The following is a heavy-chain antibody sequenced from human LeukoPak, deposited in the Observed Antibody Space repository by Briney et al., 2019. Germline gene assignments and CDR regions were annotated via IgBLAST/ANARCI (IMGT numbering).Heavy chain of an antibody. J-gene: IGHJ1*01. CDR2: ISTDGNNE. V-gene: IGHV3-30*03. CDR3: YGANAEN. Sequence: GGSLRLSCAASGFSFTMYGIHWVRQAPGKGLEWVAVISTDGNNEYYANSVKGRFTISRDNAKNTVYLQMNSLRAEDTAVYYCYGANAENWGQGTLVTVSS. CDR1: GFSFTMYG. D-gene: IGHD4-23*01.